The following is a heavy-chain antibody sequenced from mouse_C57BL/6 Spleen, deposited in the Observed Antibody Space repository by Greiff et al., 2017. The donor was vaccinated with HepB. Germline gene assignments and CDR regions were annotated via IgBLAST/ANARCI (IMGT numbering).Heavy chain of an antibody. CDR3: ASGSGLYYAMDY. CDR1: GYTFTDYY. CDR2: INPNNGGT. D-gene: IGHD3-2*02. Sequence: EVQLQQSGPELVKPGASVKISCKASGYTFTDYYMNWVKQSHGKSLEWIGDINPNNGGTSYNQKFKGKATLTVDKSSSTAYMELRSLTSEDSADYYCASGSGLYYAMDYWGQGTSVTVSS. J-gene: IGHJ4*01. V-gene: IGHV1-26*01.